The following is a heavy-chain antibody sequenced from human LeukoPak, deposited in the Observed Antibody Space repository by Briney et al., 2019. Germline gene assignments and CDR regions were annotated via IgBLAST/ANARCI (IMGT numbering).Heavy chain of an antibody. J-gene: IGHJ4*02. D-gene: IGHD3-10*01. Sequence: GGSLRLSCEASGFIFSSYWMGWVRRVPGKGLEWVANIHPDGSETSYLDSVKGRFTISRDNAKNSLYLQMDSLRAEDMALYYCARDGWAHGAFDYWGQGVLVTVSS. CDR2: IHPDGSET. CDR3: ARDGWAHGAFDY. CDR1: GFIFSSYW. V-gene: IGHV3-7*01.